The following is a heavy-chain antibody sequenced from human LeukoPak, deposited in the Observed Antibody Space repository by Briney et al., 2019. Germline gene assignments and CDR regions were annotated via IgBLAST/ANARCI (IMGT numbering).Heavy chain of an antibody. D-gene: IGHD3-10*01. CDR3: ARDTGSGQNYGMDV. CDR1: GITLSNYG. V-gene: IGHV3-23*01. J-gene: IGHJ6*02. CDR2: ISDSGGRT. Sequence: PGGSLRLSCAVSGITLSNYGMSWVRQAPGKGLEWVAGISDSGGRTNYADSVKGRFTISRDNPKNTLYLQMNSLRAEDTAVYYCARDTGSGQNYGMDVWGQGTTVTVSS.